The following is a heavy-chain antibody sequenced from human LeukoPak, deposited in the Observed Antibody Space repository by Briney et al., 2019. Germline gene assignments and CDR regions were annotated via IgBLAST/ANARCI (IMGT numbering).Heavy chain of an antibody. CDR2: ISSSRSTI. CDR3: VNSGFDP. V-gene: IGHV3-48*01. CDR1: GFTFSSYS. Sequence: GGSLRLSCAASGFTFSSYSMHWVRQAPGKGLEWVSYISSSRSTIYYADSVKGRFTISRDNAKNSLYLQMNSLRVEDTALYYCVNSGFDPWGQGTLVTVSS. D-gene: IGHD3-10*01. J-gene: IGHJ5*02.